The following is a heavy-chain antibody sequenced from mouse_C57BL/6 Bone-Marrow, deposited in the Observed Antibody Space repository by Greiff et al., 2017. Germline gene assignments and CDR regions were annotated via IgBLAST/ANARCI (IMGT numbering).Heavy chain of an antibody. CDR3: ARSLADY. V-gene: IGHV1-50*01. CDR2: IDPSDSYT. CDR1: GYTFTSYW. D-gene: IGHD1-2*01. Sequence: QVQLQQPGAELVKPGASVKLSCKASGYTFTSYWMQWVKQRPGQGLEWIGEIDPSDSYTNYNQKLKGKATLTVDTSSSTAYMQLSSLTSEDSAVYYCARSLADYWGQGTTLTVSS. J-gene: IGHJ2*01.